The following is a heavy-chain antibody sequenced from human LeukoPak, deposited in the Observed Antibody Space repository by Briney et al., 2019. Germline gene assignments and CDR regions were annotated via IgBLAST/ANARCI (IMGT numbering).Heavy chain of an antibody. CDR2: INHSGST. CDR3: ARPPYYYDSSVSNNWFDP. V-gene: IGHV4-34*01. D-gene: IGHD3-22*01. CDR1: GGSFSGYY. J-gene: IGHJ5*02. Sequence: SETLSLTCAVYGGSFSGYYWSWIRQPPGKGLEWIGEINHSGSTNYNPSLKSRVTISVDTSKNQFSLKLSSVTAADTAVYYCARPPYYYDSSVSNNWFDPWGQGTLVTVSS.